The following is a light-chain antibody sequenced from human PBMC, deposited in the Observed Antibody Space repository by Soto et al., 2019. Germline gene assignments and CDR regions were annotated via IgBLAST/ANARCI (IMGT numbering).Light chain of an antibody. V-gene: IGLV2-8*01. CDR1: SSDVGGSDY. Sequence: QSALTQPPSASGSPGQSVTISCTGTSSDVGGSDYVSWYQHHPGKAPKLMIYDVSKRPSGVPDRFSCSKSGNMASLTVSGLQADDEADYYCISHVGHSNVFGTGTKVTVL. CDR2: DVS. CDR3: ISHVGHSNV. J-gene: IGLJ1*01.